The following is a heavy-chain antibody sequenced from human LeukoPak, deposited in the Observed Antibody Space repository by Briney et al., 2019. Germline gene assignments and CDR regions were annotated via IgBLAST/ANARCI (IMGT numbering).Heavy chain of an antibody. CDR1: GITFSRYW. V-gene: IGHV3-7*03. Sequence: GGSLRLSCVDSGITFSRYWMTWVRQAPGKGLEWVANIKQDGGEKYYVDSVKGRFTISRDNAKNSLYLQMNSLRAEDTAVYYCAYMRGLYYGIDYWGQGTLVTVSS. CDR2: IKQDGGEK. J-gene: IGHJ4*02. D-gene: IGHD3-10*01. CDR3: AYMRGLYYGIDY.